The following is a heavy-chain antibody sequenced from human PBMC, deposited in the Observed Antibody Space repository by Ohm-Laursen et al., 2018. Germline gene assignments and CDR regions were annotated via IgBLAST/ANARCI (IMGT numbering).Heavy chain of an antibody. Sequence: SLRLSCSASGFTFSSYGMHWVRQAPGKGLEWVAVIWYDGSNKYYADSVKGRFTISRDNSKNTLYLQMNSLRAEDTAVYYCARVDTAMVTSYYYYYGMDVWGQGTTVTVSS. D-gene: IGHD5-18*01. CDR1: GFTFSSYG. CDR2: IWYDGSNK. V-gene: IGHV3-33*01. CDR3: ARVDTAMVTSYYYYYGMDV. J-gene: IGHJ6*02.